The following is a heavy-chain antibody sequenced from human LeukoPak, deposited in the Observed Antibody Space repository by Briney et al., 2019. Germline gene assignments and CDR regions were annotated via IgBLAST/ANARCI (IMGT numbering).Heavy chain of an antibody. CDR2: INPSSGTT. D-gene: IGHD3-3*01. V-gene: IGHV1-46*01. CDR3: ARDSDFQNWFDP. CDR1: GYTFTSYY. Sequence: ASVKVSCKASGYTFTSYYMHWVRQAPGQGLEWMGVINPSSGTTRYAQKFQGRVTMTRVTSTSTVYMDLSSLRSEDTAVYYCARDSDFQNWFDPWGQGNLVTVSS. J-gene: IGHJ5*02.